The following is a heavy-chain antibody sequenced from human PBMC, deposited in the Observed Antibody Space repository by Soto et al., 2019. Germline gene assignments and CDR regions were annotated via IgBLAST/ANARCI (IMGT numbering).Heavy chain of an antibody. D-gene: IGHD2-8*01. J-gene: IGHJ4*02. Sequence: SETLCLTCTVSGGSISGYYWSWIRQPPGKGLEWIGYIYYSGNTKFNPSLKSRVTMSVDTSKSQFSLRLSSVTAADTAVYYCARLYEAKFEYWGQGTLVTVSS. CDR3: ARLYEAKFEY. CDR1: GGSISGYY. V-gene: IGHV4-59*08. CDR2: IYYSGNT.